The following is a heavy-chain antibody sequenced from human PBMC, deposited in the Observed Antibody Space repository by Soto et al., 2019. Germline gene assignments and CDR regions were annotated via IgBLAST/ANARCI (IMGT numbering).Heavy chain of an antibody. CDR3: ARKRHDYIWEPEA. Sequence: GGSLRLSCAASGFTFSSYSMNWVRQAPGKGLEWVSSISSSSSYIYYADSVKGRFTISRDNAKNSLYLQMNSLRAEDTAVYYCARKRHDYIWEPEAWGQGTLVTVSS. CDR2: ISSSSSYI. V-gene: IGHV3-21*01. D-gene: IGHD3-16*01. J-gene: IGHJ5*02. CDR1: GFTFSSYS.